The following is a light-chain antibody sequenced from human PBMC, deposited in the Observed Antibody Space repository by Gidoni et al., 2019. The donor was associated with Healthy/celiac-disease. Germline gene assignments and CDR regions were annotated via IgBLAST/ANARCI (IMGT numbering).Light chain of an antibody. CDR3: QQRSNWPPGVT. J-gene: IGKJ4*01. V-gene: IGKV3-11*01. CDR1: QSVSSY. Sequence: EIVLTHAPATLSLSPGERATLSCNASQSVSSYLAWYQQKPGHAPRLLIYDASNRATGIPARLSGSGSGTDFTLTISSLEPEDFAVYYCQQRSNWPPGVTFGGGTKVEIK. CDR2: DAS.